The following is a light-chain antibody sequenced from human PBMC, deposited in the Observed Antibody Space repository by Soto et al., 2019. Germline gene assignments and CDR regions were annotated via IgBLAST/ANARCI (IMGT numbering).Light chain of an antibody. CDR2: DVS. CDR1: SSDVGGYNS. Sequence: QSLLTQPASVSGSPGQSITISCTGTSSDVGGYNSVSWYQQHPGKAPKLMIYDVSNRPSGVSDRFSGSKSGNTASLTISGLQAEDEADYYCSSYTSTSARVFGGGTKLTVL. CDR3: SSYTSTSARV. J-gene: IGLJ2*01. V-gene: IGLV2-14*03.